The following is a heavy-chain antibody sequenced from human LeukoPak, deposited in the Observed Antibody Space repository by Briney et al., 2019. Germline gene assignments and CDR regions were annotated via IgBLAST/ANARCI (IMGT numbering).Heavy chain of an antibody. Sequence: SETLSLTCTVSGGSISSGSYYWSWIRQPAGKGLEWIGRIYTSGSTNYNPSLKSRVIISVDTSKNQSSLKLSSVTAADTAVYYCARARDDYYDSSEDYWGQGTLVTVSS. CDR3: ARARDDYYDSSEDY. D-gene: IGHD3-22*01. J-gene: IGHJ4*02. CDR2: IYTSGST. CDR1: GGSISSGSYY. V-gene: IGHV4-61*02.